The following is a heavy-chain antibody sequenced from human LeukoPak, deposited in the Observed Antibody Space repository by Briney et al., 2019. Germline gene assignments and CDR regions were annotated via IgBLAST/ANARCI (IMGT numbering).Heavy chain of an antibody. CDR1: GFTFDDYA. D-gene: IGHD6-19*01. Sequence: AGGSLRLSCAASGFTFDDYAMHWVRQAPGKGLEWVSGISWNSGSIGYADSVKGRFTISRDNAKNSLYLQMNSLRAEDTALYYCAKDISFSSGGSFDYWGQGTLVTVSS. CDR3: AKDISFSSGGSFDY. CDR2: ISWNSGSI. V-gene: IGHV3-9*01. J-gene: IGHJ4*02.